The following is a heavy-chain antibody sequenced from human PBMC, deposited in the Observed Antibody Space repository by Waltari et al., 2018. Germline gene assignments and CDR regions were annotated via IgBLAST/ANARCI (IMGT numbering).Heavy chain of an antibody. CDR3: ARVLDYYDSSGYYY. V-gene: IGHV1-69*08. J-gene: IGHJ4*02. Sequence: QVQLVQSGAEVKKPGSSVKVSCKASGGTFSSYTISWVRQAPGQGLEWMGRIIPILGRANYAQNFQGRVTITADKSTSTAYMELSSLRSEDTAVYYCARVLDYYDSSGYYYWGQGTLVTVSS. D-gene: IGHD3-22*01. CDR1: GGTFSSYT. CDR2: IIPILGRA.